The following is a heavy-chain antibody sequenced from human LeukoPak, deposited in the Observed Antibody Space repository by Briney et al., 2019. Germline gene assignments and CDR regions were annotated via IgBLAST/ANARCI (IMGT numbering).Heavy chain of an antibody. CDR1: GFTFSSYS. CDR3: ASEDDSCGYVCFDY. D-gene: IGHD3-22*01. V-gene: IGHV3-21*01. Sequence: GGSLRLSCAASGFTFSSYSMNWVRQAPGKGLEWVSSISSSSSYIYYADSVKGRFTISRDNAKNSLYLQMNSLRAEDTAVYYCASEDDSCGYVCFDYWGQGTLVTVSS. CDR2: ISSSSSYI. J-gene: IGHJ4*02.